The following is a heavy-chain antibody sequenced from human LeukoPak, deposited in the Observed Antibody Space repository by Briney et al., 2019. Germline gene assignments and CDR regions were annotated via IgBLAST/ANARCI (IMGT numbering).Heavy chain of an antibody. CDR1: GFTFSSYG. D-gene: IGHD3-3*01. V-gene: IGHV3-30*02. J-gene: IGHJ4*02. CDR3: ARGGEGHDFWSGYSAPDY. CDR2: IHYDGNNYK. Sequence: GGSLRLSCAASGFTFSSYGMHWVRQAPGKGLEWVTFIHYDGNNYKDYADSVKGRFTVSRDSSKNTLYLQMDSLRVEDTAVYYCARGGEGHDFWSGYSAPDYWGQGTLVTVSS.